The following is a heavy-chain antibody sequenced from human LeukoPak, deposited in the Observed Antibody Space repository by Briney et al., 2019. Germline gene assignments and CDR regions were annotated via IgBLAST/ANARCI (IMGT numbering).Heavy chain of an antibody. CDR1: GYTFTGNY. D-gene: IGHD2-2*01. J-gene: IGHJ4*02. CDR3: ARGSGTSWFDY. Sequence: ASVKVSCKASGYTFTGNYMHWVRQAPGQGLEWMGWINPRIGGTNYAQKFQGRVTMTRDTSISTAYMELSSLRLDDTALYYRARGSGTSWFDYWGQGTLVTVSS. V-gene: IGHV1-2*02. CDR2: INPRIGGT.